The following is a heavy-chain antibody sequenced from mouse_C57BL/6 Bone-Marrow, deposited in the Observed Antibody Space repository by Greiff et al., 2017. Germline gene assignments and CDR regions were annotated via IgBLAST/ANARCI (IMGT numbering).Heavy chain of an antibody. D-gene: IGHD2-1*01. CDR2: ISSGGSYT. Sequence: EVMLVESGGDLVKPGGSLKLSCAASGFTFSSYGMSWVRQTPDKRLEWVATISSGGSYTYYPDSVKGRFTISRDNAKNTLYLQMSSLKSEDTAMYYCARQYYGNYPFDYWGQGTTLTVSS. CDR3: ARQYYGNYPFDY. CDR1: GFTFSSYG. J-gene: IGHJ2*01. V-gene: IGHV5-6*01.